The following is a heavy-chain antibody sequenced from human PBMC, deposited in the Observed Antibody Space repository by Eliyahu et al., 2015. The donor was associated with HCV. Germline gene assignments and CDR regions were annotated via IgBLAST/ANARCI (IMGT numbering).Heavy chain of an antibody. CDR3: ARAPYDYVWGRPPGAFDI. V-gene: IGHV6-1*01. CDR1: GDSVSSNSAA. J-gene: IGHJ3*02. D-gene: IGHD3-16*01. Sequence: QVQLQQSGPGLVKPSQTLSLTCAISGDSVSSNSAAWNWIRQSPSRGLEWLGRTYYRSKWYNDYAVSVKSRITINPDTSKNQFSLQLNSVTPEDTAVYYCARAPYDYVWGRPPGAFDIWGQGTMVTVFS. CDR2: TYYRSKWYN.